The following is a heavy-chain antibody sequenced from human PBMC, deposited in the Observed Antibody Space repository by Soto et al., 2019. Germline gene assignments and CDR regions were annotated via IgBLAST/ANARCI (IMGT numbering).Heavy chain of an antibody. Sequence: PSETLSLTCTVSGASISNYYCILIRHPACKGLEWIGRIYASGNTNYNPSLKSRVTMSVDTSKNQFSLNLNSVTAADTAVYYCARESRSAAGTVEYWGQGTLVTVSS. CDR1: GASISNYY. J-gene: IGHJ4*02. V-gene: IGHV4-4*07. CDR3: ARESRSAAGTVEY. D-gene: IGHD6-13*01. CDR2: IYASGNT.